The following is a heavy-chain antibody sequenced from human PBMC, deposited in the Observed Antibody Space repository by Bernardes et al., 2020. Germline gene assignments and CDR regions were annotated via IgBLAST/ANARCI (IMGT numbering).Heavy chain of an antibody. J-gene: IGHJ4*02. D-gene: IGHD7-27*01. CDR2: IYPGDSDT. Sequence: GAYLKNSSHGSGDSITRYWIGWVRPIHWKGLEWMRIIYPGDSDTRYSPSFQGQVTISADKSISTAYLQWSSLKASDTAMYYCARLMSAGDDYWGQGTLVTVSS. V-gene: IGHV5-51*01. CDR1: GDSITRYW. CDR3: ARLMSAGDDY.